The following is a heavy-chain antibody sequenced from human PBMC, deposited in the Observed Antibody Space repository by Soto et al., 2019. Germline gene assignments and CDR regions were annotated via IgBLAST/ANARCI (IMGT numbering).Heavy chain of an antibody. D-gene: IGHD3-10*01. CDR1: GYTFSNYD. CDR2: VNPNNGDT. CDR3: AKVSRKGSAIDFDY. Sequence: QVQLVQSGAELKKPGASVKVSCKASGYTFSNYDMNWVRQATGQGPEWIGWVNPNNGDTGYAQKLQGRVTLTTHISTTTAYMELTSLRSEDTAIYYCAKVSRKGSAIDFDYWGQGTLITVSS. V-gene: IGHV1-8*01. J-gene: IGHJ4*02.